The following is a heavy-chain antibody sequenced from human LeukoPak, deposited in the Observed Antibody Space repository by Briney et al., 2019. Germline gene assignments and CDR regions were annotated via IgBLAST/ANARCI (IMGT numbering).Heavy chain of an antibody. CDR3: ASFSRGALDY. Sequence: GGSLRLSCAASGFTFSSYSMNWVRQAPGKGLEWVSSISSSSTYIYYADSVKGRFTISRDNAKNSLYLQMNSLRAEDTVVYYCASFSRGALDYWGQGTLVTVSS. CDR1: GFTFSSYS. D-gene: IGHD3-10*01. J-gene: IGHJ4*02. V-gene: IGHV3-21*01. CDR2: ISSSSTYI.